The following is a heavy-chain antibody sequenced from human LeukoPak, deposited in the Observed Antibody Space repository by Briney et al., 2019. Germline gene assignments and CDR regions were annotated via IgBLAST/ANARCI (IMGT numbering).Heavy chain of an antibody. V-gene: IGHV3-30*04. J-gene: IGHJ4*02. CDR3: ARGAAHDY. Sequence: PGGSLRLSCAASGFTFSSYAMHWVRQAPGKGLEWVAVISYDGSNKYYADSVKGRSTISRDNSKNTLYLQMNSLRAEDTAVYYCARGAAHDYWGQGTLVTVSS. CDR1: GFTFSSYA. CDR2: ISYDGSNK. D-gene: IGHD6-25*01.